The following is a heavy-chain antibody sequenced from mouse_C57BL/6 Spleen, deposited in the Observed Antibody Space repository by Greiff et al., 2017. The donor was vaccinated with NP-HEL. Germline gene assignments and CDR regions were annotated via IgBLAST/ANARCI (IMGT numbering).Heavy chain of an antibody. J-gene: IGHJ1*03. CDR1: GFTFSSYG. CDR3: ARPYHEDWYFDV. Sequence: EVHLVESGGDLVKPGGSLKLSCAASGFTFSSYGMSWVRQTPDKRLEWVATISSGGSYTYYPDSVKGRFTISRDNAKNTLYLQMSSLKSEDTAMYYCARPYHEDWYFDVWGTGTTVTVSS. CDR2: ISSGGSYT. V-gene: IGHV5-6*01. D-gene: IGHD2-10*01.